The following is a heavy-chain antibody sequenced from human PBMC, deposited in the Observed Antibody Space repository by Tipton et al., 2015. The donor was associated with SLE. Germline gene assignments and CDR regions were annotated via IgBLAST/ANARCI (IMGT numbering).Heavy chain of an antibody. J-gene: IGHJ4*02. V-gene: IGHV4-39*07. CDR3: AREVGKGYYFDY. CDR2: ISSSGRD. D-gene: IGHD1-26*01. CDR1: GDFISDSSFH. Sequence: TLSLTCSVSGDFISDSSFHWGWICQPPGKGLEWIGSISSSGRDYYNPSLRSRVTISGDTSKNQFSLNLSSVTAADTAMYYCAREVGKGYYFDYWGQGILVTVSS.